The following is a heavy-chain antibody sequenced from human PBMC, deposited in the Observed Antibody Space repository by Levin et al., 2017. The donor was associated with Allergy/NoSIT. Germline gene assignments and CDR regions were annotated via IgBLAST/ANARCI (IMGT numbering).Heavy chain of an antibody. CDR2: ISSSSSTI. D-gene: IGHD6-13*01. Sequence: GGSLRLSCAASGFTFSSYSMNWVRQAPGKGLEWVSYISSSSSTIYYADSVKGRFTISRDNAKNSLYLQMNSLRAEDTAVYYCARDLAAAGTYYYYYGMDVWGQGTTVTVSS. CDR1: GFTFSSYS. CDR3: ARDLAAAGTYYYYYGMDV. V-gene: IGHV3-48*01. J-gene: IGHJ6*02.